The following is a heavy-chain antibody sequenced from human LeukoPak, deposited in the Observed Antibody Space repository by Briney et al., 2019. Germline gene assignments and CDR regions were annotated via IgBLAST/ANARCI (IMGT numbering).Heavy chain of an antibody. CDR3: ARGGNRISLRIAVAGTGENYFDY. CDR1: GGTFSSYA. D-gene: IGHD6-19*01. J-gene: IGHJ4*02. V-gene: IGHV1-69*04. Sequence: SVKVSCKASGGTFSSYAISWVRQAPGQGLEWMGRIIPILGIANYAQKFQGRVTITADKSTSTAYMELSSLRSEDTAVYYCARGGNRISLRIAVAGTGENYFDYWGQGTLVTVSS. CDR2: IIPILGIA.